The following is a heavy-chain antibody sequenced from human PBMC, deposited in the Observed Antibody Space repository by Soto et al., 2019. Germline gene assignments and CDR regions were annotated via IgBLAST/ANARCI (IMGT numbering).Heavy chain of an antibody. CDR1: GYTFTNYG. V-gene: IGHV1-18*01. J-gene: IGHJ6*02. CDR2: INTYHGNT. CDR3: ARRPGYSASWGYFYYGMKI. Sequence: QVQLVQSGAELKKPGASVKVSCKASGYTFTNYGISWVRQAPGQGLEWMGWINTYHGNTKYAQKLQGRVTMTKDTSTSTAYMERTSLRSDDTAVYYCARRPGYSASWGYFYYGMKIWGQGTTVIVSS. D-gene: IGHD6-13*01.